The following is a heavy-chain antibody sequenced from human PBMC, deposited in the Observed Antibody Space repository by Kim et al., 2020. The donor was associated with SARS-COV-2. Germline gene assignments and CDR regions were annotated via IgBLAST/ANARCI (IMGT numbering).Heavy chain of an antibody. Sequence: SETLSLTCTVSGGSISSYYWSWIRQPPGKGLEWIGYIYYSGSTNYNPSLRSRVTISVDTSKNQFSLKLSSVTAADTAVYYCERLYYYDSSGYSNDAFDIWGQGTMVTVSS. V-gene: IGHV4-59*08. CDR2: IYYSGST. D-gene: IGHD3-22*01. CDR1: GGSISSYY. CDR3: ERLYYYDSSGYSNDAFDI. J-gene: IGHJ3*02.